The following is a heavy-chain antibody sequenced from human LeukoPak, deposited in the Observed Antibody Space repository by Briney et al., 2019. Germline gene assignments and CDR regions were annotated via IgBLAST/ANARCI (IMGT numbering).Heavy chain of an antibody. CDR3: ARDYKYAFDN. Sequence: TGGSLRLSCAASGFTFSDYSMNWVRQAPGKGLEWISCIGIDSGNTNYADSVKGRFTISGDKARNSLYLQMNSLRVEDTAVYYCARDYKYAFDNWGQGTLVTVSS. J-gene: IGHJ4*02. CDR2: IGIDSGNT. D-gene: IGHD5-24*01. V-gene: IGHV3-48*01. CDR1: GFTFSDYS.